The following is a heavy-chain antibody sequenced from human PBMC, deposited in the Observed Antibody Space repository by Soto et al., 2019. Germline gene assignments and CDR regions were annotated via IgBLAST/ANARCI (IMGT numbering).Heavy chain of an antibody. CDR2: IKSKTDGGTT. V-gene: IGHV3-15*01. J-gene: IGHJ4*02. D-gene: IGHD3-16*01. CDR3: TTDVTRCYLGDPCDY. CDR1: GFTFSNAW. Sequence: PGGSLRLSCAASGFTFSNAWMSWVRQAPGKGLEWVGRIKSKTDGGTTDYAAPVKGRFTISRDDSKNTLYLQMNSLKTEDTAVYYCTTDVTRCYLGDPCDYWGQGTLVTVSS.